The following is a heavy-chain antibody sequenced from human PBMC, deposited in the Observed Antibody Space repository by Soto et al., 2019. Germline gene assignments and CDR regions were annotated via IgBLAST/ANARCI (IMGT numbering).Heavy chain of an antibody. J-gene: IGHJ5*02. Sequence: GGSLRLSCAAFGLPFSKAWMSWVRQAPGKGLEWVGRIRDKGTTEYAASVTDRFTISRDDSESIAYLQMNSLKTEDTAVYYCNRDMVRGVPQAWGKGTLVPVSS. CDR1: GLPFSKAW. D-gene: IGHD3-10*01. CDR3: NRDMVRGVPQA. V-gene: IGHV3-15*01. CDR2: IRDKGTT.